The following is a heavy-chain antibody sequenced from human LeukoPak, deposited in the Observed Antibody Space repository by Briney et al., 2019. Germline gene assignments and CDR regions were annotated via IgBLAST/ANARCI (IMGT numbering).Heavy chain of an antibody. V-gene: IGHV4-59*01. J-gene: IGHJ4*02. CDR2: VYYSGST. Sequence: SETLSLTCTVSGGSISSNYWSWIRLPPGKGLEWFGYVYYSGSTNYNPSLKSRVTISVDTSKNQFSLKLSSVTAADTAVYYCARSELLWFGGVNSGFDYWGQGTLVTVSS. CDR1: GGSISSNY. CDR3: ARSELLWFGGVNSGFDY. D-gene: IGHD3-10*01.